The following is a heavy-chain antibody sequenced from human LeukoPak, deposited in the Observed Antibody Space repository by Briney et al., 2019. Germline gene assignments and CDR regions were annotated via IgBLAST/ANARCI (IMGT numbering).Heavy chain of an antibody. CDR1: GGTFSSYA. J-gene: IGHJ4*02. Sequence: GSSVKVSCKASGGTFSSYAISWVRQAPGQGLEWMGGIIPIFGTANYAQKFQGRVTITADESTSTAYMELSSLRSEDTAVYYCARGDVLYQLPRAFDYWGQGTLVTVSS. D-gene: IGHD2-2*01. V-gene: IGHV1-69*01. CDR3: ARGDVLYQLPRAFDY. CDR2: IIPIFGTA.